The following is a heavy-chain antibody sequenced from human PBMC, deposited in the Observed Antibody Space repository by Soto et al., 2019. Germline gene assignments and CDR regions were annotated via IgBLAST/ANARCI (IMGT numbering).Heavy chain of an antibody. CDR1: GFTFSSYG. V-gene: IGHV3-33*01. J-gene: IGHJ6*02. Sequence: GGSLRLSCAASGFTFSSYGMHWVRQAPGKGLEWVAVIWYDGSNKYYADSVKGRFTISRDNSKNTLYLQMNSLRAEDTAVYYCARALPRYCSGGSCYPGYYYSGRDVWGQGTRGTVS. CDR2: IWYDGSNK. D-gene: IGHD2-15*01. CDR3: ARALPRYCSGGSCYPGYYYSGRDV.